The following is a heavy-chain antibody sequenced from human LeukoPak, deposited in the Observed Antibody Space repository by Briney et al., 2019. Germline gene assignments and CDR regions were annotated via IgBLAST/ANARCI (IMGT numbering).Heavy chain of an antibody. Sequence: GGSLRPSCATSGFAFSNAWMSWVRQAPGKGLEWVGRIKGKTDGGTTDYAAPVKGRFTISRDDSKNTMYLQVNSLKTEDTAVYYCARERGYYFDFWGQGPLDRVSS. V-gene: IGHV3-15*01. D-gene: IGHD1-26*01. J-gene: IGHJ4*02. CDR3: ARERGYYFDF. CDR1: GFAFSNAW. CDR2: IKGKTDGGTT.